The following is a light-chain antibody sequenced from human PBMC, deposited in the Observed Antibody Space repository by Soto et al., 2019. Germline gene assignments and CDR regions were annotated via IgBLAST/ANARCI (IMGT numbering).Light chain of an antibody. CDR2: DAS. CDR3: QQYGSSPYT. J-gene: IGKJ2*01. CDR1: QSVSSSY. Sequence: EIVLTQSPGTLSLSPGERATLSCRASQSVSSSYLAWYQQKPGQAPRLLIHDASSRATGIPDRFSGSGSGTDFTLTISRLDPEDFAVFYCQQYGSSPYTFGQGTKLEIK. V-gene: IGKV3-20*01.